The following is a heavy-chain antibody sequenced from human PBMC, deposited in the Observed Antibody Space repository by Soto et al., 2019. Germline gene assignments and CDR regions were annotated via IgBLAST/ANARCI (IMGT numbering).Heavy chain of an antibody. Sequence: QVQLVQSGPEVKKPGASVKVSCKTSGYTFTSYGISWVRQAPGQGLEWMGWISTYKGNTNYAQKFRGRVTMTTDTSTSTAYMELRSLRSDDSAVYYCATRSPAFHYWGQGTLVTVSS. J-gene: IGHJ4*02. V-gene: IGHV1-18*01. CDR1: GYTFTSYG. CDR3: ATRSPAFHY. CDR2: ISTYKGNT.